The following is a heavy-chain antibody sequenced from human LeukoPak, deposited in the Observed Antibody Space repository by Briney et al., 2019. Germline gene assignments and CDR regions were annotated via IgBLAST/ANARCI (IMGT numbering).Heavy chain of an antibody. CDR1: GGSIRSSSYY. V-gene: IGHV4-39*01. Sequence: SETLSLTCTVSGGSIRSSSYYWGSIRQPPGKGLEWIGSTYYSGSTYYNPSLESRVTISVDTSKNQFFLKLSSVTAADMAVYYCASPGSYWVDYWGQGTLVTVSS. J-gene: IGHJ4*02. CDR3: ASPGSYWVDY. D-gene: IGHD3-10*01. CDR2: TYYSGST.